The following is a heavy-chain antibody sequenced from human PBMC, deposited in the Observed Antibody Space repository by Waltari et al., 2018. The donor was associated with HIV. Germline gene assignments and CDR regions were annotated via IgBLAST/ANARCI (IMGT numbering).Heavy chain of an antibody. J-gene: IGHJ4*02. CDR1: GFTFSSYS. CDR3: ATLVSSGWYYFDY. V-gene: IGHV3-21*01. CDR2: ISSSSSYR. D-gene: IGHD6-19*01. Sequence: EVQLVESGGGLVKPGGSLRLSCAASGFTFSSYSMNWVRQAPGKGLEWVASISSSSSYRYYADSVKGRFTISRDNAKNSLYLQMNSLRAEDTAVYYCATLVSSGWYYFDYWGQGTLVTVSS.